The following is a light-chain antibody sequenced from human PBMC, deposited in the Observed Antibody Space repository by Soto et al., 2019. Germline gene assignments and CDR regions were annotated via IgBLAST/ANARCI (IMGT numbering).Light chain of an antibody. CDR2: GAS. CDR1: HSVSSSY. CDR3: QQYGSSPPIT. Sequence: EIVLTQSPGTLSLSPGERATLSCRASHSVSSSYLAWYQQKPRQAPRLLIYGASSRATGIPDRFSGSGSGTDFTLNISRLELEDFAVYYCQQYGSSPPITFGQGTRLEI. V-gene: IGKV3-20*01. J-gene: IGKJ5*01.